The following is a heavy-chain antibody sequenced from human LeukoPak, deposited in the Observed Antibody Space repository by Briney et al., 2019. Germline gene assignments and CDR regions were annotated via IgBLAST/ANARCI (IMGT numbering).Heavy chain of an antibody. CDR3: AKDLLGTAMVDY. CDR2: IRSKVYGGTP. D-gene: IGHD5-18*01. Sequence: GGSLRLSCTASGFTFGDYAMTWVRQAPGKGLEWVGFIRSKVYGGTPEYAASVKGRFTISRDDSKGIAYLQLNSLRAEDTAVYYCAKDLLGTAMVDYWGQGTLVTVSS. V-gene: IGHV3-49*04. J-gene: IGHJ4*02. CDR1: GFTFGDYA.